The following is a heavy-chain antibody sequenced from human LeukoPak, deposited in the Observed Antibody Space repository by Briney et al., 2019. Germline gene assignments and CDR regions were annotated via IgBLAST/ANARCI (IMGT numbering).Heavy chain of an antibody. CDR1: GFTFSSYG. D-gene: IGHD3-3*01. V-gene: IGHV3-30*03. Sequence: PGGSLRLSCAASGFTFSSYGMHWVRQAPGKGLEWVAVISYDGSNKYYADSVKGRFTISRDNSKNTLYLQMNSLRAEDTAVYYCSTPDFWSGALLRYYYGMDVWGQGTTVTVSS. J-gene: IGHJ6*02. CDR3: STPDFWSGALLRYYYGMDV. CDR2: ISYDGSNK.